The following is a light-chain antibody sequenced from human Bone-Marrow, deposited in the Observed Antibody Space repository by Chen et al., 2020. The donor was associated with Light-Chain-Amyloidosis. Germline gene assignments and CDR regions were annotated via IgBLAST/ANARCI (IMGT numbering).Light chain of an antibody. CDR1: SSDVGAYNY. Sequence: QSALPQPPSASGSPGQSVTISCTGTSSDVGAYNYVSWYQQHPGKAPKLMIYEVSQRPSGVPDRFSGSKSGNTASLTVSGLQADDEADYYCTSHAGANAFYVFGTGTKVTVL. CDR3: TSHAGANAFYV. V-gene: IGLV2-8*01. CDR2: EVS. J-gene: IGLJ1*01.